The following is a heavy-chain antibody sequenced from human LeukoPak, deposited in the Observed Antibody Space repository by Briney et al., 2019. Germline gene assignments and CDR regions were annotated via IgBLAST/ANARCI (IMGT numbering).Heavy chain of an antibody. Sequence: PEASVNVSCTASGYTFTGYYMHWVRQAPGQGLEWMGWINPNSGGTNYAQMFQGRVTIIRDTSISTAYVELSRLRSDDTAVYYCASQEPYYYGSGRITKVYYYYMDVWGKGTTVTVSS. J-gene: IGHJ6*03. V-gene: IGHV1-2*02. D-gene: IGHD3-10*01. CDR3: ASQEPYYYGSGRITKVYYYYMDV. CDR1: GYTFTGYY. CDR2: INPNSGGT.